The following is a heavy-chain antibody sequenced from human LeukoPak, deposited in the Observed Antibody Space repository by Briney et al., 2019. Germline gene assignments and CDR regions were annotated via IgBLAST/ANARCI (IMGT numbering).Heavy chain of an antibody. V-gene: IGHV1-18*01. CDR2: ISAYNGNT. J-gene: IGHJ3*02. Sequence: EWMRWISAYNGNTNYAPKLQGRVTMTTDTSTSTAYMELRSLRSDDTAVYYCARESPDAFDIWGQGTMVTVSS. CDR3: ARESPDAFDI.